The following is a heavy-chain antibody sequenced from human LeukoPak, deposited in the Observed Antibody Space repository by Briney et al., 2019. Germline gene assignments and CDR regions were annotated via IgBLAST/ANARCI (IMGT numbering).Heavy chain of an antibody. Sequence: GGSLRLSCAASGFTFSSYAMHWVRQAPGKGLEWVAVISYDGSNKYYADSVKGRFTISRDNSENTLYLQMNSLRAEDTAVYYCAANYYGSGSYSFQHWGQGTLVTVSS. CDR3: AANYYGSGSYSFQH. V-gene: IGHV3-30-3*01. CDR1: GFTFSSYA. CDR2: ISYDGSNK. D-gene: IGHD3-10*01. J-gene: IGHJ1*01.